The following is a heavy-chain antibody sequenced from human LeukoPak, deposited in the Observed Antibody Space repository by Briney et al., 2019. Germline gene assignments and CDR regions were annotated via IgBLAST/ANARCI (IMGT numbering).Heavy chain of an antibody. CDR1: GFTVSSNY. V-gene: IGHV3-53*01. J-gene: IGHJ4*02. CDR3: ARNTMSKDSSSWYGH. Sequence: GGSLRLSCAASGFTVSSNYMSWVRQAPGKGLEWVSTIFSGGSTYHADSVKGRFTISRDNSKNTLSFQMDSLRAADTAVYYCARNTMSKDSSSWYGHWGQGTLVTVSS. D-gene: IGHD6-13*01. CDR2: IFSGGST.